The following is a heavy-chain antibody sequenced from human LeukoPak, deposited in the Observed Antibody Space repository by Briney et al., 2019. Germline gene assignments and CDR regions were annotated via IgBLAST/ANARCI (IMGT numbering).Heavy chain of an antibody. Sequence: ASVKVSCKASGYTFTGYYMHRVRQAPGQGLEWMGWINPNSGGTNYAQKFQGRVTMTRDTSISTAYMELSRLRSDDTAVYYCARGQSGIAVAGDYWGQGTLVTVSS. CDR2: INPNSGGT. CDR3: ARGQSGIAVAGDY. J-gene: IGHJ4*02. V-gene: IGHV1-2*02. CDR1: GYTFTGYY. D-gene: IGHD6-19*01.